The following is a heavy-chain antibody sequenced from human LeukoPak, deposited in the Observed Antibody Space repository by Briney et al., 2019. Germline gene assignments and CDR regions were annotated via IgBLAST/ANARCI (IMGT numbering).Heavy chain of an antibody. V-gene: IGHV3-30-3*01. CDR1: GFTFSSYA. J-gene: IGHJ4*02. CDR3: ARSKSSSSPNFDY. CDR2: ISYDGSNK. Sequence: GGSLRLSCAASGFTFSSYAMHWVRQAPGKGLEWVAIISYDGSNKYHADSVKGRFTISRDNSKSTLYLQMNSLRAEDTAVYYCARSKSSSSPNFDYWGQGTLVTVSS. D-gene: IGHD6-6*01.